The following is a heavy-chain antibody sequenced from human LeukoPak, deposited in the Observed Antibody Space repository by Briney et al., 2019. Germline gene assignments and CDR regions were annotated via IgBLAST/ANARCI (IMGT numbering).Heavy chain of an antibody. V-gene: IGHV3-23*01. D-gene: IGHD2-21*02. Sequence: GGSLRLSCAASGFTFSSYAMSWVRQAPGKGLEWVSAISSSGGSTYYADSVKGRFTIPRDNSKNTLYLQMNSLRAEDTAVYYCAKVRHIVVVTAILDYWGQGTLVTVSS. J-gene: IGHJ4*02. CDR2: ISSSGGST. CDR3: AKVRHIVVVTAILDY. CDR1: GFTFSSYA.